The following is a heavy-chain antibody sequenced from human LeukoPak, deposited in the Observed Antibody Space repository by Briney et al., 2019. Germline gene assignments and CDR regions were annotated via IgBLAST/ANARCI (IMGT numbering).Heavy chain of an antibody. CDR2: FDPEDGET. V-gene: IGHV1-24*01. CDR3: ATHSSGYYYVNPLWQH. Sequence: ASVKVSCKVSGYILTELFMHWVRQAPGKGLEWMGGFDPEDGETIYAQKFQGRITMTEDTSTDTAYMELSSLRSEDTAVYYCATHSSGYYYVNPLWQHWGQGTLVTVSS. D-gene: IGHD3-22*01. CDR1: GYILTELF. J-gene: IGHJ1*01.